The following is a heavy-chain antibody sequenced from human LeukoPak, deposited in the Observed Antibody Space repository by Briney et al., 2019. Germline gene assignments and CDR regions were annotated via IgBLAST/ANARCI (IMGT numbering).Heavy chain of an antibody. D-gene: IGHD3-3*01. Sequence: ASVKVSCKASGYTFTSYAMNWVRQAPGQGLEWMGWINTNTGNPTYAQGFTGRFVFSLDTSVSTTYLQISSLKAEDTAVYYCARSGPRITIFGSGYYGMDVWGQGTTVTVSS. CDR2: INTNTGNP. V-gene: IGHV7-4-1*02. J-gene: IGHJ6*02. CDR3: ARSGPRITIFGSGYYGMDV. CDR1: GYTFTSYA.